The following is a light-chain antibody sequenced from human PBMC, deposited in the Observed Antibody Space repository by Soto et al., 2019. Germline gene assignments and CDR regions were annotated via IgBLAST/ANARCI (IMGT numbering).Light chain of an antibody. CDR3: QQYGSTRWT. V-gene: IGKV1-9*01. J-gene: IGKJ1*01. CDR1: QGISTF. CDR2: AAS. Sequence: IQLTQSPSSLSSSIGDRVTITCRAGQGISTFLAWYQQTPRKAPKLLIYAASTLQSGVPSRFSGSGSGTDFTLTISRLEPEDFAVYYCQQYGSTRWTFGQGTKVDI.